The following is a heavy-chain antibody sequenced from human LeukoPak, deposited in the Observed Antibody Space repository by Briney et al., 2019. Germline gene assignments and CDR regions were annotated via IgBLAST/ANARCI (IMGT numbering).Heavy chain of an antibody. J-gene: IGHJ4*02. CDR2: IRYDGSNK. CDR1: RFTFSSYV. Sequence: GGSLRLSCAASRFTFSSYVMHWVRQAPGKVLEWVAFIRYDGSNKYYADSVKGRFTISRDNCKNTLYLQMNSLRAEDTAVYYCAKSIRAFDYWGQGTLVTVSS. CDR3: AKSIRAFDY. D-gene: IGHD3-10*01. V-gene: IGHV3-30*02.